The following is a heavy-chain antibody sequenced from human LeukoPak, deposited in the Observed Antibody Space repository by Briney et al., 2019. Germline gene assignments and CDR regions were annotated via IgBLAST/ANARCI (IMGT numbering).Heavy chain of an antibody. CDR1: GFTFRNYW. J-gene: IGHJ4*02. CDR3: IRGLNSPDY. D-gene: IGHD3-10*01. Sequence: GGSLRLSCTASGFTFRNYWMSWVRQAPGKGLECVAYIKEDGSDKNYVDSVKGRFTISRDNAKSSLYLQMNSLRAEDTAIYYCIRGLNSPDYWGQGTLVTVSS. CDR2: IKEDGSDK. V-gene: IGHV3-7*03.